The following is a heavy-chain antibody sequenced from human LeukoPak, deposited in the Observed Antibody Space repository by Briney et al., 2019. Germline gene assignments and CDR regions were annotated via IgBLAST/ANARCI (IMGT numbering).Heavy chain of an antibody. D-gene: IGHD6-13*01. V-gene: IGHV3-23*01. CDR3: ARVYSSSWYSGYLYMDV. CDR2: ISDSGGST. CDR1: GFTFSSYA. J-gene: IGHJ6*03. Sequence: GGSLRLSCAASGFTFSSYAMSWVRQAPGKGLEWVSAISDSGGSTYYADSVKGRFTISRDNSKNTLYLQMNSLRAEDTAAYYCARVYSSSWYSGYLYMDVWGKGTTVTVSS.